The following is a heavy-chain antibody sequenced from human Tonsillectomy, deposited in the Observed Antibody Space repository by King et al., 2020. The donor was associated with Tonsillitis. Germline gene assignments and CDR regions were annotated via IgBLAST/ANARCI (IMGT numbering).Heavy chain of an antibody. Sequence: QLVQSGAEVKKPGASVKVSCKASGYTFTSYYMHWVRQAPGQGHEWMGVINPSGGSTSYAQKFQGRVTMTRDTSTSTVYMDLSSLRSEDTAVYYCARGGPYSSSWNQYRFDYWGQGTLVTVSS. D-gene: IGHD6-13*01. CDR3: ARGGPYSSSWNQYRFDY. CDR2: INPSGGST. CDR1: GYTFTSYY. J-gene: IGHJ4*02. V-gene: IGHV1-46*01.